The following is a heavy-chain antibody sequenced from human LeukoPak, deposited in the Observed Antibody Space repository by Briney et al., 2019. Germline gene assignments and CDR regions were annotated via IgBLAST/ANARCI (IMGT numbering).Heavy chain of an antibody. Sequence: GGSLRLSCAASGFTFSSYCMTWVRQAPGKGLEWVSYISGNSSTIYYADSVKGRFIISRDNAKNSLYLQVNDPRAEDAAVYYCARGAYDISGYYYYYYYMDVWGKGTPVTVSS. J-gene: IGHJ6*03. CDR3: ARGAYDISGYYYYYYYMDV. D-gene: IGHD3-22*01. CDR2: ISGNSSTI. V-gene: IGHV3-48*01. CDR1: GFTFSSYC.